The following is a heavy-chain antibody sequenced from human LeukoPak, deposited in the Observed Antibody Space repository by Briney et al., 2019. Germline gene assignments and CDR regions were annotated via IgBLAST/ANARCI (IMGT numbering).Heavy chain of an antibody. J-gene: IGHJ4*02. D-gene: IGHD3-10*01. Sequence: PGGSLRLSCAASGFTFNNYWINWVRQAPGKGPEWVANINRDGSQNRFLGSVKGRFTISRDKAKNSVYLQMNSLRAEDTAVYFCARAGSNTKLDYWGQGTLVTVSS. V-gene: IGHV3-7*01. CDR2: INRDGSQN. CDR1: GFTFNNYW. CDR3: ARAGSNTKLDY.